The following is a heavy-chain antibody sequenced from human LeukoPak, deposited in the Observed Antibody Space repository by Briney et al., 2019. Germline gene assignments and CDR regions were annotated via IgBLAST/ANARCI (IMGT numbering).Heavy chain of an antibody. D-gene: IGHD1-26*01. CDR2: IYHGGST. CDR1: GGSISSSNW. Sequence: SGTLSLTCAVSGGSISSSNWWSWVRQPPGKGLEWIGEIYHGGSTNYNPSLKSRVTISVDKSKNQFSLKLSSVTAADTAVYYCAVTPGGATGGSFDYWGQGTLVTVSS. V-gene: IGHV4-4*02. J-gene: IGHJ4*02. CDR3: AVTPGGATGGSFDY.